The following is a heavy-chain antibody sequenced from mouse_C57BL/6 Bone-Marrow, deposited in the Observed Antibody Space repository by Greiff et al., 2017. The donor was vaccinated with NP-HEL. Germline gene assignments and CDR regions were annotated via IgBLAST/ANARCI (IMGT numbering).Heavy chain of an antibody. CDR1: GFTFSSYA. Sequence: EVKLVESGGGLVKPGGSLKLSCAASGFTFSSYAMSWVRQTPEKRLEWVATISDGGSYTYYPDNVKGRFTISRDNAKNNLYLQMSHLKSEDTAMYYCAREDLSMDYWGQGTSVTVSS. CDR3: AREDLSMDY. J-gene: IGHJ4*01. CDR2: ISDGGSYT. V-gene: IGHV5-4*01. D-gene: IGHD2-3*01.